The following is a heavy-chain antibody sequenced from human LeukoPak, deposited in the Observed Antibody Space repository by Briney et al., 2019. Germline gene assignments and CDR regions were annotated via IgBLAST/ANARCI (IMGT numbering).Heavy chain of an antibody. CDR2: INPNRGGT. CDR3: ARLRAGPPRWFDP. V-gene: IGHV1-2*07. CDR1: GYTFTGYY. J-gene: IGHJ5*02. D-gene: IGHD6-13*01. Sequence: ASVKVSCKASGYTFTGYYMHWLRQAPGQGGEGMGWINPNRGGTNYAHKFQGRGTMTRDTSISTAYLELSRLRSDDTAVYYCARLRAGPPRWFDPWGQGTLVTVSS.